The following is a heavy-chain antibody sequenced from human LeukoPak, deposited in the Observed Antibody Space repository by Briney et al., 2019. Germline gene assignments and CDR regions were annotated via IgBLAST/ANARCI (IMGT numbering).Heavy chain of an antibody. CDR3: ARLSVVGITPLDF. D-gene: IGHD6-19*01. J-gene: IGHJ4*02. V-gene: IGHV4-34*01. CDR2: IDHSGST. CDR1: GGSFSGYY. Sequence: SETLSFTCAGYGGSFSGYYWSWIRQPPGKGLEWIGEIDHSGSTNYNPSLKSRVTISVDTSKNQFSLKLSSVTAADTAVYYCARLSVVGITPLDFWGQGTLVTVSS.